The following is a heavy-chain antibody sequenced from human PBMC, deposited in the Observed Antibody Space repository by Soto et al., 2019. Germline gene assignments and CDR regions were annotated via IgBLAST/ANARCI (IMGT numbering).Heavy chain of an antibody. D-gene: IGHD3-22*01. J-gene: IGHJ4*02. CDR1: GYSFTNND. V-gene: IGHV1-8*01. Sequence: ASVKVSCKASGYSFTNNDVSWVRQATGQGLEWMGWMNPGSGDTGYAQKFQGRVTMTRDISIATAYMELRNLRSDDTAVYYCARAQVNYYQSRGPQTYYFAYWGQGTLVTVSS. CDR3: ARAQVNYYQSRGPQTYYFAY. CDR2: MNPGSGDT.